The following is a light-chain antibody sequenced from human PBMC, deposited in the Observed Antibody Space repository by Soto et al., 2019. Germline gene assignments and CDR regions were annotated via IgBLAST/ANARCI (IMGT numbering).Light chain of an antibody. J-gene: IGLJ1*01. V-gene: IGLV2-14*01. CDR3: SSYTSSSTRV. CDR2: EVT. CDR1: SSDVGGYNS. Sequence: QSAVTQPASVSGSPGQSITISCTGTSSDVGGYNSVSWYQQHPGKAPNLVIYEVTNRPSGISNRFSGSKSGNTASLTISGLQAEDEADYYCSSYTSSSTRVFGTGTKVTVL.